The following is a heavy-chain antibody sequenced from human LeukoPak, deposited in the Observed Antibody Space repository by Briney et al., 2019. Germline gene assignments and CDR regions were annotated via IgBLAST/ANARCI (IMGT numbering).Heavy chain of an antibody. V-gene: IGHV3-21*01. Sequence: GGSLRLSCAASGTFSSCDMNWVRQAPGKGLEWVSSISGSSTYIYYADSVKGRFTISRDNAKNTLYLQMNSLRAEDTAVYYCARAGRYSSSWFAYYYGMDVWGQGTTVTVSS. J-gene: IGHJ6*02. D-gene: IGHD6-13*01. CDR2: ISGSSTYI. CDR1: GTFSSCD. CDR3: ARAGRYSSSWFAYYYGMDV.